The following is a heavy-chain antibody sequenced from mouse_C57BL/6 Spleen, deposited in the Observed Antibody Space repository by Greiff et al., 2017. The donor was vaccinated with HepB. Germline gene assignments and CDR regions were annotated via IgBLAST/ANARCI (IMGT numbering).Heavy chain of an antibody. CDR2: TNPTNGRT. D-gene: IGHD1-1*01. CDR3: ARIKKIVATYFDY. V-gene: IGHV1S81*02. J-gene: IGHJ2*01. CDR1: GYTFTSYW. Sequence: QVQLQQPGAELVKAGASVKMSCKASGYTFTSYWMHWVKQRLGQGLEWFAETNPTNGRTYYNEKFKSKATLTVDKSSSTAYMLLSGLTLEDSAVYYGARIKKIVATYFDYWGQGTTLTVSS.